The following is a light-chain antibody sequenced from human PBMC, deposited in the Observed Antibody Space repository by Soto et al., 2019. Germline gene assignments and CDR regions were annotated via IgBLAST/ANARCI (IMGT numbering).Light chain of an antibody. V-gene: IGLV2-18*02. J-gene: IGLJ1*01. CDR2: DVS. CDR1: SSEVGSYNR. CDR3: SSFTTSSTYV. Sequence: QSALTQPPSVSGSPGQSVAISCSGTSSEVGSYNRVSWYQQPPGTAPKLMIYDVSNRPSGVPDRFSGSKSGNTASLTISGLQAEDEADYYCSSFTTSSTYVFGTGTKLTVL.